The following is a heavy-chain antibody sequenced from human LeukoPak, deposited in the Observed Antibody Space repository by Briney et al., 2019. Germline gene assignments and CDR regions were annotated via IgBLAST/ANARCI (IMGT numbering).Heavy chain of an antibody. CDR1: GFTFGDYA. Sequence: GRSLRLSCTAAGFTFGDYAMSWVRQAPGKGLEWVGFIRSKAYGGTTEYAASAKGRFTISRDDSKSIAYLHMNRLTIEDTATYYCHRWTTVTTFDNWGQGTLVIVSS. V-gene: IGHV3-49*04. CDR3: HRWTTVTTFDN. CDR2: IRSKAYGGTT. D-gene: IGHD4-17*01. J-gene: IGHJ4*02.